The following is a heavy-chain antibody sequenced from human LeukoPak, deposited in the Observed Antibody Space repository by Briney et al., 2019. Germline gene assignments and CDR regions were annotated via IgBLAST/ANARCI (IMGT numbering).Heavy chain of an antibody. CDR3: ARGRVVGATNCFDP. V-gene: IGHV4-59*01. D-gene: IGHD1-26*01. CDR1: GGSISDYY. J-gene: IGHJ5*02. CDR2: IYYSGST. Sequence: SETLSLTCTVSGGSISDYYWSWIRQPPGKGLEWIGYIYYSGSTNYNPSLKSRVTISVGTSKNQFSLKLTSVTAADTAVYYCARGRVVGATNCFDPWGQGTLVTVSS.